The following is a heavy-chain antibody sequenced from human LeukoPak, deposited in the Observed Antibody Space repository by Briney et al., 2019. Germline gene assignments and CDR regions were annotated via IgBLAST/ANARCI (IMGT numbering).Heavy chain of an antibody. J-gene: IGHJ6*03. Sequence: SSETLSLTCAVYGGSFSGYYWSWIRQPPGKGLEWIGEINHSGSTNYNPSLTSRVTISVDTSKNQFSLKLSSVTAADTAVYYCARRENYVWGSNYYYYMDVWGKGTTVTISS. CDR3: ARRENYVWGSNYYYYMDV. CDR1: GGSFSGYY. D-gene: IGHD3-16*01. CDR2: INHSGST. V-gene: IGHV4-34*01.